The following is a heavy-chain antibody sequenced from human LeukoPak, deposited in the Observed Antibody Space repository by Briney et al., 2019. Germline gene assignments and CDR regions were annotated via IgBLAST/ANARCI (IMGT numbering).Heavy chain of an antibody. Sequence: GGPLTLSCAASGFPFSSQSMHCARQARGKGLECVSSICRSSSYLYYADSVKGRFTISRDNAKNSLYLQMNCLRAEYTAVYYYARSRHYYGSGSYYYYGMEVWGKGATFSVSS. CDR1: GFPFSSQS. CDR2: ICRSSSYL. CDR3: ARSRHYYGSGSYYYYGMEV. V-gene: IGHV3-21*01. J-gene: IGHJ6*04. D-gene: IGHD3-10*01.